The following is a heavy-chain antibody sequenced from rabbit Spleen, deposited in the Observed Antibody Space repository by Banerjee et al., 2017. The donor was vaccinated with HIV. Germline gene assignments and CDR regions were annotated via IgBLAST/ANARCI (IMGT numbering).Heavy chain of an antibody. CDR2: VYVGGNANY. D-gene: IGHD6-1*01. CDR1: GFSFSSSHY. CDR3: ARSDSRPYASYYGMDL. J-gene: IGHJ6*01. V-gene: IGHV1S40*01. Sequence: QSLEESGGDLVKPGASLTLSCTASGFSFSSSHYMCWVRQAPGKGLEWIACVYVGGNANYYYASWAKGRFTISKASSTTVTLQMTSLTAADTATYFCARSDSRPYASYYGMDLWGPGTLVTVS.